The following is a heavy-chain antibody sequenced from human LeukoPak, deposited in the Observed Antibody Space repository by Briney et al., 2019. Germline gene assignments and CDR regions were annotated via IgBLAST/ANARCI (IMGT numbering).Heavy chain of an antibody. V-gene: IGHV3-23*01. Sequence: GGSLRLSCAASGITFSSYGMSWVRQAPGKGLEWVSSISSTGGTTYYADSVKGRFTISRDNSKNTLYLQMNSLRAEDTAVYYCARARYSGSYYGYWGQGTLVTVSS. CDR2: ISSTGGTT. CDR1: GITFSSYG. D-gene: IGHD1-26*01. CDR3: ARARYSGSYYGY. J-gene: IGHJ4*02.